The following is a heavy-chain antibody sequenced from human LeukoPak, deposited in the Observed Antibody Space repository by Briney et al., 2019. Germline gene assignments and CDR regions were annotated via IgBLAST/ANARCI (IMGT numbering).Heavy chain of an antibody. CDR3: ARGGAVSGWFDP. V-gene: IGHV3-48*01. D-gene: IGHD6-19*01. J-gene: IGHJ5*02. CDR2: ISSSSSTI. Sequence: GGSLRLSCAASGFTFSSYSMNWVRQAPGKGLEWVSSISSSSSTIYYADSVKGRFTISRDNAKNSLYLQMNSLRAEDTAVYYCARGGAVSGWFDPWGQGTLVTVSS. CDR1: GFTFSSYS.